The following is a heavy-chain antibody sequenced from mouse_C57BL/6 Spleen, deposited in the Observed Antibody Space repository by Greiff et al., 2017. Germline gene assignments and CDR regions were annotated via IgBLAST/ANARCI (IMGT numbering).Heavy chain of an antibody. D-gene: IGHD4-1*01. CDR3: ARAWDEDYAMDY. CDR2: ISYDGSN. V-gene: IGHV3-6*01. Sequence: EVKLMESGPGLVKPSQSLSLTCSVTGYSITSGYYWNWIRQFPGNKLEWMGYISYDGSNNYNPSLKNRISITRDTSKNQFFLKLNSVTTEDTATYYCARAWDEDYAMDYWGQGTSVTVSS. J-gene: IGHJ4*01. CDR1: GYSITSGYY.